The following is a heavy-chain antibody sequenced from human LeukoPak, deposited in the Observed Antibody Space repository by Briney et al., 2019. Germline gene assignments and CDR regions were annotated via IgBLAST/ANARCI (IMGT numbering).Heavy chain of an antibody. J-gene: IGHJ3*02. CDR3: ARGRPRYYDFWSGSDAFDI. V-gene: IGHV4-59*01. D-gene: IGHD3-3*01. Sequence: SETLSLTCTVSGGSISSYYWSWIRQPPGKGLEWIGNIYYSGSTNYNPSLKSRVTISVDTSKNQFSLKLSSVTAADTAVYYCARGRPRYYDFWSGSDAFDIWGQGTMVTVSS. CDR1: GGSISSYY. CDR2: IYYSGST.